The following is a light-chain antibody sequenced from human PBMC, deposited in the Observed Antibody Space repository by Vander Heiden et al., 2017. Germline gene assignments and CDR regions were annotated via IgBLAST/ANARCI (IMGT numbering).Light chain of an antibody. V-gene: IGLV3-1*01. CDR1: KLGDKY. Sequence: YELTQPPSVSVSPGQTASITCSGDKLGDKYACWYQQKPGQSPGLVIYQDSKRPSGIPERFSGSNSGNTATLTISGTQAMDEADYYCQAWDSSTVVFGGGTKLTVL. CDR2: QDS. J-gene: IGLJ2*01. CDR3: QAWDSSTVV.